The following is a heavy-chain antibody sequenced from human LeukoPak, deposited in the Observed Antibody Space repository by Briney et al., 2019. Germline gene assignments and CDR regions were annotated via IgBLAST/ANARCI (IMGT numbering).Heavy chain of an antibody. Sequence: GGSLRLSCAASGFTFSSYAMSWVRQAPGKGLEWVSGISGSGGSTYYADSVKGRFIISRDNSKNTLYLQMNSLRAEDTAVYYCHCSGGTCYKPWGQGTLVTVSS. CDR2: ISGSGGST. J-gene: IGHJ5*02. CDR3: HCSGGTCYKP. CDR1: GFTFSSYA. V-gene: IGHV3-23*01. D-gene: IGHD2-15*01.